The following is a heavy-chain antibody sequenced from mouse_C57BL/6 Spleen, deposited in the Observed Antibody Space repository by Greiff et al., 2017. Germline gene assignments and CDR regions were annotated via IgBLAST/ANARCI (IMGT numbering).Heavy chain of an antibody. CDR2: FHPYNDDT. Sequence: VQVVESGAELVKPGASVKMSCKASGYTFTTYPLEWMKQNHGKSLEWIGNFHPYNDDTKYNEKFKGKATLTVEKSSSTVYLELSRLTSDDSAVYYCARGGYDNYYAMDYWGQGTSVTVSS. CDR3: ARGGYDNYYAMDY. V-gene: IGHV1-47*01. D-gene: IGHD2-2*01. CDR1: GYTFTTYP. J-gene: IGHJ4*01.